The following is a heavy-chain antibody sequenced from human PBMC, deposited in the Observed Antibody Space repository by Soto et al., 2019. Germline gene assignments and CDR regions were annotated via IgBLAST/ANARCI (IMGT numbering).Heavy chain of an antibody. D-gene: IGHD5-12*01. CDR1: GGSISSSSYY. J-gene: IGHJ4*02. CDR3: ARPGPGHGGPLYYCDY. CDR2: IYYSGST. Sequence: QLQLQESGPGLVKPSETLSLTCTVSGGSISSSSYYWGWIRQPPGKGLEWIGSIYYSGSTYYNPSLKSRVTISVDTSKNQYSLKLSSVTAADTAVYYCARPGPGHGGPLYYCDYWGQGTLVTVSS. V-gene: IGHV4-39*01.